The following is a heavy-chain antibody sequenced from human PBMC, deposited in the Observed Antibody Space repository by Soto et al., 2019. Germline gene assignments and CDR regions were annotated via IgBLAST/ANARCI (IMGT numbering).Heavy chain of an antibody. V-gene: IGHV1-18*01. CDR1: GYTFTSYG. CDR3: AISTSYSSSWYLVY. D-gene: IGHD6-13*01. CDR2: ISAYNGNT. J-gene: IGHJ4*02. Sequence: ASVKVSCKASGYTFTSYGISWVRQAPGQGLEWMGWISAYNGNTNYAQKLQGRVTMTTDTSTSTAYMELRSLRSDDTAVYYCAISTSYSSSWYLVYWGQGTLVTVSS.